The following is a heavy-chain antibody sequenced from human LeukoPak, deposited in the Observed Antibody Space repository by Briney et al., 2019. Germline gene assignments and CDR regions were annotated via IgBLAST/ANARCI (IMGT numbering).Heavy chain of an antibody. J-gene: IGHJ3*02. CDR1: GGSISSYY. D-gene: IGHD5-18*01. Sequence: SVTLSLTCTVSGGSISSYYWSWIRQPPGKGLEWIGYIYYSGSTNYNPSLKSRVTISVDTSKNQFSLKLSSVTAADTAVYYCATVDTDDAFDIWGQGTMVTVSS. CDR3: ATVDTDDAFDI. V-gene: IGHV4-59*01. CDR2: IYYSGST.